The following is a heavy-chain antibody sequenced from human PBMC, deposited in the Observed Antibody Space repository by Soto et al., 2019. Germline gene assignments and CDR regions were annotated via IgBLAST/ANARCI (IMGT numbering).Heavy chain of an antibody. CDR3: AIGWFGELSLGY. V-gene: IGHV4-39*01. Sequence: QLQLQESGPGLVKPSETLSLTCTVSGGSISSSSYYWGWIRQPPGKGLEWIGSIYYSGSTYYNPSLKSRVTISVDTSKNQFSRKLSSVTAADTAVYYCAIGWFGELSLGYWGQGTLVTVSS. D-gene: IGHD3-10*01. CDR2: IYYSGST. CDR1: GGSISSSSYY. J-gene: IGHJ4*02.